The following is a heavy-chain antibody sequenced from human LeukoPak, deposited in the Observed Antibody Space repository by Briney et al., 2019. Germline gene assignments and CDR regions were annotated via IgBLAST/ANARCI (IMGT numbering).Heavy chain of an antibody. CDR2: INQGGSAQ. Sequence: GSLRLSCAASGFTFSTFWMGWVRQVPGKGLEWVANINQGGSAQYYVDSVKGRFTISRDNAENALYLQMNSLRAEDTAVYFCARDISAPGIFFDSWGQGTLVTVSS. CDR3: ARDISAPGIFFDS. D-gene: IGHD6-13*01. J-gene: IGHJ4*02. CDR1: GFTFSTFW. V-gene: IGHV3-7*01.